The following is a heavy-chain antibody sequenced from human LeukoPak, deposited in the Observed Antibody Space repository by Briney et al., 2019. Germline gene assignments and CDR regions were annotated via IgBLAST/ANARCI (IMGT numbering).Heavy chain of an antibody. D-gene: IGHD5-18*01. J-gene: IGHJ5*02. V-gene: IGHV4-59*01. CDR1: GGSISTYY. CDR2: ISNGNT. Sequence: PTESLSLTCSVAGGSISTYYGNWIRQTPGKGLEWIGHISNGNTDYNPSLKSRVTISVDTSKNQFSLRLTSVTAADTGVYYCARDKAHSYGRYFDPWGQGALVIVSS. CDR3: ARDKAHSYGRYFDP.